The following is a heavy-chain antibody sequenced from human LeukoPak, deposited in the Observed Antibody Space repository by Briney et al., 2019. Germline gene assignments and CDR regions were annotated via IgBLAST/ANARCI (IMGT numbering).Heavy chain of an antibody. V-gene: IGHV4-59*01. CDR3: ARGCGSTSCYGPLGGYGMDV. Sequence: NPSATLSLTCTVFGGSIIIYYWSSIRQPPGKGLEWDGYTYYSGSHTYHPPLRSRDTISVDTSKNQFSLKLRSVTAADTRVYYCARGCGSTSCYGPLGGYGMDVWGQGTTVTVSS. D-gene: IGHD2-2*01. CDR1: GGSIIIYY. J-gene: IGHJ6*01. CDR2: TYYSGSH.